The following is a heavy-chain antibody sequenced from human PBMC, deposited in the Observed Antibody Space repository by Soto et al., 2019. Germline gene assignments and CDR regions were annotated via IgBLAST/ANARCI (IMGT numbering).Heavy chain of an antibody. CDR1: GGSLDGYY. Sequence: SSETLSLTCSVYGGSLDGYYCSWIRQPPGKGLEWIGEIDHSGSSTYNPSLKSRVTISVDSSQNQFSLKLTSVTAADTAVYYCARGGLYDILNAWGQGTTVT. CDR2: IDHSGSS. J-gene: IGHJ6*02. CDR3: ARGGLYDILNA. V-gene: IGHV4-34*01. D-gene: IGHD3-9*01.